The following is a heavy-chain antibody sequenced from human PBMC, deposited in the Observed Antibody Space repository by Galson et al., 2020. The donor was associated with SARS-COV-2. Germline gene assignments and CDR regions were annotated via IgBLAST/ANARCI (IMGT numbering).Heavy chain of an antibody. CDR1: GFTFSSYA. Sequence: GGSLRLSCAASGFTFSSYAIHWVRQAPGKGLEWVAVISYDGSDKYYADSVKGRFTISRDNSKNTLYLQMNNLKAEDTAVYYCARDLTSGNIVVVTGAFDIWGQGTMVTVSS. CDR3: ARDLTSGNIVVVTGAFDI. J-gene: IGHJ3*02. D-gene: IGHD2-21*02. V-gene: IGHV3-30*04. CDR2: ISYDGSDK.